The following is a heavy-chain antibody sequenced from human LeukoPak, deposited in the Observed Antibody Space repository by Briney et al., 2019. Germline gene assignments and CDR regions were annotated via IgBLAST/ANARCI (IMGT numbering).Heavy chain of an antibody. V-gene: IGHV3-7*01. D-gene: IGHD2-21*01. CDR1: GFTFSNYW. CDR3: ATYILNAGDSNWYDR. Sequence: GGSLRLSCAASGFTFSNYWMNWVRQAPGKGLEWVANVNRDGGEKYYMDFVKGRVTISRDNTPNSLFLHMSSLRADDTAVYYCATYILNAGDSNWYDRWGQGTLVTVSS. J-gene: IGHJ5*02. CDR2: VNRDGGEK.